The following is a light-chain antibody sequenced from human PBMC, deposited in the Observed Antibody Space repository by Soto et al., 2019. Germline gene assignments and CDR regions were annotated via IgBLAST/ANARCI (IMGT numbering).Light chain of an antibody. CDR3: QSYDSNNHVV. CDR1: GGSIASSY. Sequence: FMLTQPHSVSESPGKTVTISCSRSGGSIASSYVQWYQQRPGSAPTSVVYEDDQRPSGVPDRFSGSIDSSSNSASLTISGLKTEDEADYYCQSYDSNNHVVFGGGTKLTVL. CDR2: EDD. J-gene: IGLJ2*01. V-gene: IGLV6-57*03.